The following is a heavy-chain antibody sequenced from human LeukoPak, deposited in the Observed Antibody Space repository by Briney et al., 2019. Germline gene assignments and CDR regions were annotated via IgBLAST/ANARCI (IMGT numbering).Heavy chain of an antibody. CDR3: ARIEWGYAHFDY. CDR1: GYTFTGYY. J-gene: IGHJ4*02. V-gene: IGHV1-2*02. Sequence: ASVKVSCKASGYTFTGYYMHWVRQAPGQGLEWMGWINPNSGGTNYAQKFQGRVTMTRDTSISTAYMELSRLRSDDTAVYYCARIEWGYAHFDYWGQGTLVTVSS. D-gene: IGHD2-15*01. CDR2: INPNSGGT.